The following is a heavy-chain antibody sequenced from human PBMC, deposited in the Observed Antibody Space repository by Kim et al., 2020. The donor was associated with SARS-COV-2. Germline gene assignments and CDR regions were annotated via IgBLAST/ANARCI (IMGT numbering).Heavy chain of an antibody. Sequence: GGSLRLSCTASGFTFGNYAMSWVRQAPGKGLEWVSAISASSTYTYYADSVKGRFTISRDNSKNTVSLQMSSLTIDDTALYYCTKALVSGGLFYERVAHY. V-gene: IGHV3-23*01. D-gene: IGHD2-15*01. CDR3: TKALVSGGLFYERVAHY. J-gene: IGHJ4*01. CDR1: GFTFGNYA. CDR2: ISASSTYT.